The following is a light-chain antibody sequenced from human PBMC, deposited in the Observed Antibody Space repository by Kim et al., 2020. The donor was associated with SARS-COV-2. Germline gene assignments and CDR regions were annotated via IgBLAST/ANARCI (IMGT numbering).Light chain of an antibody. V-gene: IGKV1-39*01. J-gene: IGKJ5*01. CDR3: QQSYNTLVT. CDR1: QSIRSY. Sequence: ASVGDRVTITCRASQSIRSYLNWYQQKPGKAPKLLIYHASSLQSGVPSRFSGSGSGTDFTLTISSLQPEDFATYYCQQSYNTLVTFGQGTRREIK. CDR2: HAS.